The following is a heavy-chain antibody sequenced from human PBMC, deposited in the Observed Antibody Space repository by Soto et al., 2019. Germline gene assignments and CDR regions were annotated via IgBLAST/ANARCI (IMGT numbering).Heavy chain of an antibody. V-gene: IGHV3-23*01. D-gene: IGHD3-22*01. J-gene: IGHJ3*02. CDR2: ISGSGGST. CDR3: AKDKSGRYDSSPGAFGI. Sequence: SGGSLRLSCAASGFTFSSYAMSWVRQAPGKGLEWVSAISGSGGSTYYADSVKGRFTISRDNSKNTLYLQMNSLRAEDTAVYYRAKDKSGRYDSSPGAFGIWGQGTMVTVSS. CDR1: GFTFSSYA.